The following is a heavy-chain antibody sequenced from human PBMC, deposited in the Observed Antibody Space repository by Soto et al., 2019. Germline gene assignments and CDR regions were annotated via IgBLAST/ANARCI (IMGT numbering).Heavy chain of an antibody. J-gene: IGHJ6*02. CDR3: AREVSSSWRTLIGYYYYGMDV. Sequence: ASVNVSCKASGYTFTGYYIHWGRQAPGQGLECMGWINPNSGGTNYAQKFQGWVTMTRDTSISTAYMELSRLRSDDTAVYYCAREVSSSWRTLIGYYYYGMDVWGQGTTVTVSS. D-gene: IGHD6-13*01. CDR2: INPNSGGT. V-gene: IGHV1-2*04. CDR1: GYTFTGYY.